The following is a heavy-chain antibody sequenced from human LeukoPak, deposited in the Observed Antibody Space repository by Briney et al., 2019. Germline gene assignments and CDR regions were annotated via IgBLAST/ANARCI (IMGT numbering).Heavy chain of an antibody. Sequence: GGSLRLSCAASGFTFSSYAMSWVRQAPGKGLEWVSAIGGSGYTTYYTDSVKGRFTISRDNSKNTLYLQMNSLRAEDTAVYYCAKGRCSGGSCYGRGFDYWGQGTLVTVSS. J-gene: IGHJ4*02. CDR2: IGGSGYTT. V-gene: IGHV3-23*01. CDR1: GFTFSSYA. CDR3: AKGRCSGGSCYGRGFDY. D-gene: IGHD2-15*01.